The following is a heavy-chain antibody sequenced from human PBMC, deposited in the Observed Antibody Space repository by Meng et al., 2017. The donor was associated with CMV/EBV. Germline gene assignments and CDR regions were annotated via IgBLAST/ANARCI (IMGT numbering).Heavy chain of an antibody. J-gene: IGHJ4*02. V-gene: IGHV1-8*03. CDR1: GYAFINYD. D-gene: IGHD1-14*01. Sequence: RVSCKASGYAFINYDMNWMRQAAGQGLEWMGWMNPSSGETGYAPNFQDRVSISRDTSTGTAFMDLSSLRSDDTAVYYCARGRIFDHWGQGTLVTVSS. CDR2: MNPSSGET. CDR3: ARGRIFDH.